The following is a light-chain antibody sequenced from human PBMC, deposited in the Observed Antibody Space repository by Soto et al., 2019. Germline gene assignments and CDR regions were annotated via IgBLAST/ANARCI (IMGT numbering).Light chain of an antibody. V-gene: IGKV1-39*01. J-gene: IGKJ3*01. CDR1: QSINSH. CDR3: QQSYNIPFT. CDR2: GAS. Sequence: DIPMTQSPSSLSASVGDRVTITCRASQSINSHLNWYQQKPRRAPKLLIYGASSLQHGVPSRFSGSGSGTGFTLTISSLQPEDFATYYCQQSYNIPFTFGPGTKVDV.